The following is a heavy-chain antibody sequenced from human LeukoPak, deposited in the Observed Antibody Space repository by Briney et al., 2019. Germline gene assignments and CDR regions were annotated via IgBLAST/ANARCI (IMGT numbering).Heavy chain of an antibody. J-gene: IGHJ4*02. CDR3: VYQVQGVVE. Sequence: GGSLRLSCSASGFTFSSYVMHRVRQAPGKGLEYVSGISGDGASTYYADSVKGRFTISRDNSKNTLYVQMTSLRAEDTAVYYCVYQVQGVVEWGQGTLVTVSS. CDR1: GFTFSSYV. D-gene: IGHD2-15*01. CDR2: ISGDGAST. V-gene: IGHV3-64*05.